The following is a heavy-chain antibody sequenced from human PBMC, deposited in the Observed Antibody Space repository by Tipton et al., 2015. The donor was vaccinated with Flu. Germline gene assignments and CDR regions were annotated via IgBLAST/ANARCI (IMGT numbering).Heavy chain of an antibody. J-gene: IGHJ6*02. Sequence: LRLSCTVSGGSISSSSYYWGWIRQPPGKGLEWIGSIYYSGSTYYNPSLKSRVTISVDTSKSQFSLKLSSVTAADTAVYYCARKLYSSLYYYYYGMDVWGQGTTVTVSS. CDR1: GGSISSSSYY. D-gene: IGHD6-6*01. CDR2: IYYSGST. CDR3: ARKLYSSLYYYYYGMDV. V-gene: IGHV4-39*01.